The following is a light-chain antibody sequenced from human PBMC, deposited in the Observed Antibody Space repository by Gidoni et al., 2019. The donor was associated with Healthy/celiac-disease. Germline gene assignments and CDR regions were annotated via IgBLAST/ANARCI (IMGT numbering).Light chain of an antibody. CDR1: QGISSY. V-gene: IGKV1-9*01. Sequence: DIQLTQSPSFLSASVGDRVTITCRASQGISSYLAWYQQKPGKAPKLLIYAASTLQGGVPSRFSGSGSGTEFTLTISSLQPEDFATCSCQQLSSSPLTFGPGTKVDIK. CDR3: QQLSSSPLT. J-gene: IGKJ3*01. CDR2: AAS.